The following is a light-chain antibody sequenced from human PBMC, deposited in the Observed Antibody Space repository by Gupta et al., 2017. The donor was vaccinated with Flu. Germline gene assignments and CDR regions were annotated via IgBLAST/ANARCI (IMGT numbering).Light chain of an antibody. Sequence: DIQMTQSPSTLSASVGDRVTITCRASQSINNWLAWYQQKAGKAPNLLIYKASTLESGVPSRFSGSGSGTEFTLTISCLQPDDFATYYCQHYSTYSGTFGQGTKVEMK. V-gene: IGKV1-5*03. CDR1: QSINNW. CDR2: KAS. J-gene: IGKJ1*01. CDR3: QHYSTYSGT.